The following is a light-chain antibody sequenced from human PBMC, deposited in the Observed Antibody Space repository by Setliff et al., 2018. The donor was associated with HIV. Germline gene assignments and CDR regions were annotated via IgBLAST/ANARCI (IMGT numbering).Light chain of an antibody. CDR2: DAS. Sequence: EIVLTQSPGTLSLSPGERATLSCRASQTISRDFLAWYQQRPGLAPRLLIYDASNRATGIPDRISGSGSGTDFTLTISRLEPEDFAVYYCQQYGNSPQTFGQVTKVDIK. J-gene: IGKJ1*01. V-gene: IGKV3D-20*01. CDR1: QTISRDF. CDR3: QQYGNSPQT.